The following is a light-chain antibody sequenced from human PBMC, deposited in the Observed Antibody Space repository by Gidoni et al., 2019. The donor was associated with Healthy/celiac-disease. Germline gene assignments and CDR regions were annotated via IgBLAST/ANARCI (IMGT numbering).Light chain of an antibody. J-gene: IGLJ3*02. CDR1: SSNIGSNP. Sequence: QSVLTQPPSESGTPGQRVTIPCSGSSSNIGSNPVNWYQQLPGTAPKLLIYSNNQRPSGVPDRFSGSKSGTSASLAISGLQSEDEADYYCAAWDDSLVFGGGTKLTVL. CDR3: AAWDDSLV. CDR2: SNN. V-gene: IGLV1-44*01.